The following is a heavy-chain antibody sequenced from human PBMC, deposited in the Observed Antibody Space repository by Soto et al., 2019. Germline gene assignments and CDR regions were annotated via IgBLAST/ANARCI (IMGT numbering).Heavy chain of an antibody. D-gene: IGHD6-13*01. Sequence: GGSLRLSCAASGFTFSSYAMSWVRQAPGKGLEWVSIISGSGGSTYYADSVKGRFTISRDNSKNTLYLQMNSLRAEDTAVYYCAKRGYGSSWTTFDYWGQGTLVTVSS. V-gene: IGHV3-23*01. CDR3: AKRGYGSSWTTFDY. J-gene: IGHJ4*02. CDR2: ISGSGGST. CDR1: GFTFSSYA.